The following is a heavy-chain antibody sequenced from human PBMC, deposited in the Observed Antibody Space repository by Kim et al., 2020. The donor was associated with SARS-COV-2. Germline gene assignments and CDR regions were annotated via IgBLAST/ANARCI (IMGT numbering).Heavy chain of an antibody. CDR3: ARTLHAGAAAGT. CDR1: GGSISSGGYY. J-gene: IGHJ4*02. D-gene: IGHD6-13*01. CDR2: IYYSGST. Sequence: SETLSLTCTVSGGSISSGGYYWSWIRQHPGKGLEWIGYIYYSGSTYYNPSLKSRVTISVDTSKNQFSLKLSSVTAADTAVYYCARTLHAGAAAGTWGQGTLVTVSS. V-gene: IGHV4-31*03.